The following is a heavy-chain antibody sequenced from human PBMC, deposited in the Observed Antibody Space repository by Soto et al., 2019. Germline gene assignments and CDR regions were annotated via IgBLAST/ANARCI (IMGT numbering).Heavy chain of an antibody. CDR3: AREDCSGGSCYFDY. CDR1: GGSISSYY. Sequence: SETLSLTCTVSGGSISSYYWSWIRQPPGKGLEWIGYIYYSGSTNYNPSLKSRVTISVDTSKNQFSLKLSSVTAADTAVYYCAREDCSGGSCYFDYWGQGTLVTVSS. V-gene: IGHV4-59*01. CDR2: IYYSGST. D-gene: IGHD2-15*01. J-gene: IGHJ4*02.